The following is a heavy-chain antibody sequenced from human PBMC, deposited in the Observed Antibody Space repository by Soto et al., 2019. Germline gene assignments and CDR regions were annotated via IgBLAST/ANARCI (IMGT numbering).Heavy chain of an antibody. J-gene: IGHJ6*02. CDR1: GYTFSAYA. CDR3: ARAAAVGNGYYSTGMDV. CDR2: INTANGDS. Sequence: QVQLVQSGAVLKKPGASVKISCKASGYTFSAYAFHWVRQAPGQGLAWVGWINTANGDSTYSQRFQDRVTISRDTATSTVYLELRSLNSDDTALYYCARAAAVGNGYYSTGMDVWGQGTTVTVSS. D-gene: IGHD1-26*01. V-gene: IGHV1-3*04.